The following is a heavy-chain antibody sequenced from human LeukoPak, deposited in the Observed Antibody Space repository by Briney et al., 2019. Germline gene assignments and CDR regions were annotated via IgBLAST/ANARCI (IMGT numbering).Heavy chain of an antibody. D-gene: IGHD6-6*01. V-gene: IGHV3-30-3*01. CDR2: ISYDGSSK. CDR1: GFTFSSYA. CDR3: AREDSSSFDY. Sequence: RSGGSPRLSCAASGFTFSSYAMHWVRQAPGKGLEWVAVISYDGSSKYYADSVKGRFTISRDNSKNTLYLQMNSLRAEDTAVYYCAREDSSSFDYWGQGTLVTVSS. J-gene: IGHJ4*02.